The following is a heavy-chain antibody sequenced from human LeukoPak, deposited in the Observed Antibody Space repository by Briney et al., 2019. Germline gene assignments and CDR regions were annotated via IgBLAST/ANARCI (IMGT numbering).Heavy chain of an antibody. CDR2: MNPNSGNT. J-gene: IGHJ3*02. CDR3: ARVDTTWEQLVQNAFDI. Sequence: GASVKVSCKASGYTFTSYDINWVRQATGQGLEWMGWMNPNSGNTGYAQKFQGRVTMTRNTSISTAYMELSSLRSEDTAVYYCARVDTTWEQLVQNAFDIWGQGTMVTVSS. D-gene: IGHD6-13*01. CDR1: GYTFTSYD. V-gene: IGHV1-8*01.